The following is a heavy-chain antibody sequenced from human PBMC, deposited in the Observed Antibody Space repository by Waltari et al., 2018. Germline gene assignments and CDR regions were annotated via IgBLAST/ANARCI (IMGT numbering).Heavy chain of an antibody. CDR3: ARGGLYGQQLLESAFEI. Sequence: QVQLVQSGAELKKPGSSVKVSCKASGGSFSTYAITWGRQAPGQGLAWMGGIIPMFGTANYAQKIQDRVTIITDESMTTAYMELSSLTSEDTAVYYCARGGLYGQQLLESAFEIWGQGTKVTVSS. CDR1: GGSFSTYA. J-gene: IGHJ3*02. V-gene: IGHV1-69*05. D-gene: IGHD6-13*01. CDR2: IIPMFGTA.